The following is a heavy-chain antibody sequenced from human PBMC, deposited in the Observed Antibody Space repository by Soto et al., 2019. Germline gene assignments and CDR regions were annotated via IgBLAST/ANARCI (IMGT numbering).Heavy chain of an antibody. Sequence: GGSLRLSCAASGFTFSTYAMAWVRQAPGKGLEWLALISYDGSNKYYTDSVKGRFIISRDTAKNTLFLQMNNLRAEDTAVYYCAKETTYETSSYYGMNVWGQGTTVTVSS. CDR1: GFTFSTYA. J-gene: IGHJ6*02. CDR3: AKETTYETSSYYGMNV. V-gene: IGHV3-30*18. D-gene: IGHD1-1*01. CDR2: ISYDGSNK.